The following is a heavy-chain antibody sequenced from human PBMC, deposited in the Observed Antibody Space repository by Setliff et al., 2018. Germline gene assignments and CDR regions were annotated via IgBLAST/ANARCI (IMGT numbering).Heavy chain of an antibody. J-gene: IGHJ6*03. Sequence: LSLTCTVSGASISTTYYWGWVRQSPEKGLEWIGSFRPSGRTYYNPSLKSRVTISLDTSRKQFSLKLTSVTAADTAVYYCVRMSGFLYMDVWGKGTTVTVSS. CDR1: GASISTTYY. CDR3: VRMSGFLYMDV. V-gene: IGHV4-38-2*02. CDR2: FRPSGRT. D-gene: IGHD3-3*01.